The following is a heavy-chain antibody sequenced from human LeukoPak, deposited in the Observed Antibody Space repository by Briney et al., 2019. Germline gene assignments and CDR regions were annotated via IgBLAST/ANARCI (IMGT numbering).Heavy chain of an antibody. CDR3: ARVTTMVRGPLFDY. J-gene: IGHJ4*02. Sequence: PGGSLRLSCAASGFTFSSYSMNWVRQAPGKGLEWVSSISSSSSYMYYADSVKGRFTISRDNAKNSLYLQMNSPRAEDTAVYYCARVTTMVRGPLFDYWGQGTLVTVSS. CDR2: ISSSSSYM. D-gene: IGHD3-10*01. CDR1: GFTFSSYS. V-gene: IGHV3-21*01.